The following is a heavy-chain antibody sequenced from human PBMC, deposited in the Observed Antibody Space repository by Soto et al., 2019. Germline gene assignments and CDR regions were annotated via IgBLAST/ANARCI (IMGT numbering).Heavy chain of an antibody. V-gene: IGHV3-30-3*01. J-gene: IGHJ6*02. CDR2: ISYDGSNK. D-gene: IGHD6-13*01. Sequence: PGGSLRLSCAAPGFTFSSYAMHWVRQAPGKGLEWVAVISYDGSNKYYADSVKGRFTISRDNSKNTLYLQMNSLRAEDTAVYYCARGKVSSSSWYVGLSVYYYGMDVWGQGTTVTVSS. CDR1: GFTFSSYA. CDR3: ARGKVSSSSWYVGLSVYYYGMDV.